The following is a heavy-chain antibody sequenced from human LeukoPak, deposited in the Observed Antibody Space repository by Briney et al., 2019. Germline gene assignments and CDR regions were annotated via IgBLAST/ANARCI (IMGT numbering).Heavy chain of an antibody. CDR1: GHTFTSYY. V-gene: IGHV1-46*01. J-gene: IGHJ6*02. Sequence: ASVKVSCKASGHTFTSYYTHWVRQAPGQGLEWMGIINPSGGSTSYAQEFQGRVTMTRDTSTSTVYMELSSLRSEDTAVYYCAREVLDMDYYYYGMDVWGQGTTVTVSS. D-gene: IGHD4/OR15-4a*01. CDR2: INPSGGST. CDR3: AREVLDMDYYYYGMDV.